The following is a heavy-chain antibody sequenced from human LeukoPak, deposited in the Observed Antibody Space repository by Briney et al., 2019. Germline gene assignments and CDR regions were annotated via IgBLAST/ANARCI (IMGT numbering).Heavy chain of an antibody. Sequence: GGSLRLSCAASGFTFNNYGMHWVRQAPGKGLEWVAVISNDGRNKHYPDSVKGRFTISRDISTDTLWLQMDSLRTEDTAVYYCAKGPLRGTAAAIDYWGQGTLVTVSS. CDR2: ISNDGRNK. D-gene: IGHD2-2*01. V-gene: IGHV3-30*18. J-gene: IGHJ4*02. CDR3: AKGPLRGTAAAIDY. CDR1: GFTFNNYG.